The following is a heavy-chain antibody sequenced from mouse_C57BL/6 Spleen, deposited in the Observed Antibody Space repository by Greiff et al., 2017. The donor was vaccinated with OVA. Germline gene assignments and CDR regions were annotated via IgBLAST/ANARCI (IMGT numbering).Heavy chain of an antibody. CDR2: IYPRDGST. CDR3: AELGREYFDY. Sequence: QVHVKQSGPELVKPGASVKLSCKASGYTFTSYDINWVKQRPGQGLEWIGWIYPRDGSTKYNEKFKGKATLTVDTSSSTAYMELHSLTSEDSAVYFCAELGREYFDYWGQGTTLTVSS. V-gene: IGHV1-85*01. D-gene: IGHD4-1*01. CDR1: GYTFTSYD. J-gene: IGHJ2*01.